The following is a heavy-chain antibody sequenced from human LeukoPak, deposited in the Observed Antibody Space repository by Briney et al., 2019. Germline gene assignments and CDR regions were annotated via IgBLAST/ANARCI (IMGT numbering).Heavy chain of an antibody. CDR2: ISYDESDR. J-gene: IGHJ5*01. CDR1: GFTFSSYG. CDR3: AREKFDS. Sequence: GGSLRLSCAASGFTFSSYGMHWVRQAPGKGLEWVAVISYDESDRFYADSVKGRFTISRDNSNSLISLQMNNLTTEDTAAYYCAREKFDSWGQGTLVTVSP. V-gene: IGHV3-33*05.